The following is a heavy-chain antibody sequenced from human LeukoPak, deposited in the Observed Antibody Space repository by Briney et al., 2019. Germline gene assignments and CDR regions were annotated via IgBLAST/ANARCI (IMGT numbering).Heavy chain of an antibody. J-gene: IGHJ4*02. Sequence: ASVKVSCKASGYTFTGYYMHWVRQAPGQGLEWMGWINPNSGNTGYAQKFQGRVTMTRNTSISTAYMELSSLRSEDTAVYYCARGRGTTGPDYWGQGTLVTVSS. CDR3: ARGRGTTGPDY. D-gene: IGHD1-1*01. CDR1: GYTFTGYY. V-gene: IGHV1-8*02. CDR2: INPNSGNT.